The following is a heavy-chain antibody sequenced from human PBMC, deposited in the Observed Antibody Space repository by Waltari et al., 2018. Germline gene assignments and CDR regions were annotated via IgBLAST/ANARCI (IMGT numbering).Heavy chain of an antibody. D-gene: IGHD2-15*01. CDR3: AKENGYCSGGSCYYYYYYYMDV. V-gene: IGHV3-33*06. CDR1: GFTFSSYG. Sequence: QVQLVESGGGVVQPGRSLRLSCAASGFTFSSYGMHWVRQAPGKGMGWVAVIWYDGSNNYYADSVKGRFTMSRDNSKNTLYRQMNSLRAEDTAVYYCAKENGYCSGGSCYYYYYYYMDVWGKGTTVTVSS. J-gene: IGHJ6*03. CDR2: IWYDGSNN.